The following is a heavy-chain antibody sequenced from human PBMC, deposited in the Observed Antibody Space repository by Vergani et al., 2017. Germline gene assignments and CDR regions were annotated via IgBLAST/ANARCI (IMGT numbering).Heavy chain of an antibody. J-gene: IGHJ4*02. Sequence: QVQLVESGGDVVKPGGSLRLSCAASGFTFRNIGIHWVRQAPGKGLEWIAVVSNHGNITYYADSVKGRFTLSRDNSKNMVYLQMSSLRTDDTAVYFCSKGPTGPSCGGSFFDYWGRGTLVTVSS. CDR2: VSNHGNIT. CDR3: SKGPTGPSCGGSFFDY. D-gene: IGHD2-21*01. V-gene: IGHV3-30*18. CDR1: GFTFRNIG.